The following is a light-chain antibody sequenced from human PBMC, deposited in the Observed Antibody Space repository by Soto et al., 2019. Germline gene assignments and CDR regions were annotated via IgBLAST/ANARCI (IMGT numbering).Light chain of an antibody. CDR1: QSVSSYY. J-gene: IGKJ1*01. V-gene: IGKV3-20*01. CDR2: GAS. Sequence: LPQSPCPLSLSPGERATLSCRASQSVSSYYLGWYQKTPGQATRLLIYGASMRATGIAERCGGSGCGAVFLPIISLLAQDDSAVYYYQQYGSSEAFGQGTKVDIK. CDR3: QQYGSSEA.